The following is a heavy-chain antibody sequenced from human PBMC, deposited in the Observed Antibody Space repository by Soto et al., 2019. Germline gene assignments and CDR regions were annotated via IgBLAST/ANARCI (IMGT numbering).Heavy chain of an antibody. CDR2: IHNGGDT. V-gene: IGHV3-66*01. D-gene: IGHD1-26*01. J-gene: IGHJ4*02. CDR3: ARDSAMNC. Sequence: VQLVESGGGLVQPGGSLRLSCVASGFSLSSHYMNWVRQAPGKGLEWVSLIHNGGDTYYADSVKGSVSLSRDESRNTLYLQMNSRTAEDTAMYYCARDSAMNCWCQGTLVTVSS. CDR1: GFSLSSHY.